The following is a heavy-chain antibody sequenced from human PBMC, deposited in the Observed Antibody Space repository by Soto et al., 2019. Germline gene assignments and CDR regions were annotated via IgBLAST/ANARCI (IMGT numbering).Heavy chain of an antibody. J-gene: IGHJ5*01. Sequence: QVQLVQSGAEVKTPGASVKVSCKASGYTFDTYDINWVRQAPGQGLEWMGWMKPNSGNTGYAQKFQGRLTMTRDTALSVAHMELSRLRNEDTAVYYCARSDGYNFNWLDSWGQGTLVTVSA. D-gene: IGHD2-21*01. CDR3: ARSDGYNFNWLDS. CDR1: GYTFDTYD. V-gene: IGHV1-8*01. CDR2: MKPNSGNT.